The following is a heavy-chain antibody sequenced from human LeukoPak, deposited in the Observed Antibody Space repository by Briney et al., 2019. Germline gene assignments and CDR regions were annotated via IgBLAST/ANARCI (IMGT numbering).Heavy chain of an antibody. CDR2: ISYDGSNK. Sequence: PGGSLRLSCAASGFTFSSYGMHWVRQAPGKGLEWVAVISYDGSNKYYADSVKGRFTISRDNSKNTLYLQMNSLRAEDTAVYYCAREPRDGPAFDYWGQGTLVTVSS. J-gene: IGHJ4*02. CDR3: AREPRDGPAFDY. V-gene: IGHV3-30*03. CDR1: GFTFSSYG. D-gene: IGHD2-21*02.